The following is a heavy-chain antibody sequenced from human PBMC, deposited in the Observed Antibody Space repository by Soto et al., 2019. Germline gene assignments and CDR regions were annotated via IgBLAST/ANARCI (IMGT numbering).Heavy chain of an antibody. CDR3: ARADGYNHFDY. D-gene: IGHD5-12*01. V-gene: IGHV1-8*01. CDR2: MNPNSGNT. Sequence: ASVNVSCTASGSTFTSYDINWVRQATGQGLEWMGWMNPNSGNTGYAQKFQGRVTMTRNTSISTAYMELSSLRSEDTAVYYCARADGYNHFDYWGQGTLVNVSS. CDR1: GSTFTSYD. J-gene: IGHJ4*02.